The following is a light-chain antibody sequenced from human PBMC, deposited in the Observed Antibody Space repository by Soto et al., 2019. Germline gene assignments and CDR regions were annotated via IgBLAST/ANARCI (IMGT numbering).Light chain of an antibody. CDR3: QQYGSYPWT. CDR1: ENIDRW. V-gene: IGKV1-5*01. J-gene: IGKJ1*01. Sequence: DIQMTQSPPTLSASVGDRVTITCRASENIDRWLAWYQQKLGKAPRLLMYAVSSLESGVPSRFSGSGSGTDFTLTISGLQPEDFATYHCQQYGSYPWTFGQGTKVDI. CDR2: AVS.